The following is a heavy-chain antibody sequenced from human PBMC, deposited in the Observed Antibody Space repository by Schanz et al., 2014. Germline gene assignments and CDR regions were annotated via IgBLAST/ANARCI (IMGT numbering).Heavy chain of an antibody. Sequence: QLQLQESGPGLVKPSETLSLTCTVSGGSISSSNYYWGWIRQPPGKGLEWIESIYYSGSTYYNPSFKSRVTTSVDTSKNQFSLNLSSATAADTAVYYCARDRGHGDLPGDIWGQGTTVAVSS. CDR2: IYYSGST. J-gene: IGHJ6*02. V-gene: IGHV4-39*07. CDR3: ARDRGHGDLPGDI. D-gene: IGHD4-17*01. CDR1: GGSISSSNYY.